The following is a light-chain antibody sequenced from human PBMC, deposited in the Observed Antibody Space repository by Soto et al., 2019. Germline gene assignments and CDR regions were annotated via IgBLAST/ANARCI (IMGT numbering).Light chain of an antibody. CDR3: QQYNSYSPT. J-gene: IGKJ4*01. Sequence: DIQMTQSPSTLSASIGDRVTITCRASQSISSWLAWYQQKPGKAPKLLIYDASSLKSGVPSRFSGSGSGTEFTLTISTLQPDDFATYYCQQYNSYSPTFGGGTKVEVK. CDR1: QSISSW. V-gene: IGKV1-5*01. CDR2: DAS.